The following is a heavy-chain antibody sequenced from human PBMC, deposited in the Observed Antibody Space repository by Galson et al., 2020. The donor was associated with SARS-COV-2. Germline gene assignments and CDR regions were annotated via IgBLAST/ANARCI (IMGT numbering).Heavy chain of an antibody. Sequence: SETLSLTCAVSGSINSGGSSWGWIRQPPGKGLEWIGYEYYSGRTYYNPSLMSRAVISVDMSKSQFSLKLTSVTAADTAIYYCARTFSGGSGSPTDSWGQGILVTVS. V-gene: IGHV4-30-4*07. CDR3: ARTFSGGSGSPTDS. J-gene: IGHJ5*02. CDR1: GSINSGGSS. D-gene: IGHD3-10*01. CDR2: EYYSGRT.